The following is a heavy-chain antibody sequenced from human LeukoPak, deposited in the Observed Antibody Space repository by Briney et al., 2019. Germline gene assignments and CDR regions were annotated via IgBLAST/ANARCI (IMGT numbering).Heavy chain of an antibody. V-gene: IGHV3-7*01. CDR2: IKQDGSEK. D-gene: IGHD2-15*01. J-gene: IGHJ4*02. CDR3: ARWRGSGGDRSYF. Sequence: GASVRLSCKASGFIFSDYYMTWARQAPGQGPEWVANIKQDGSEKNYVDYVKGRFTITRDNAKNTLYLQMDSLRVEDTATYYCARWRGSGGDRSYFWGQGTRVIVSS. CDR1: GFIFSDYY.